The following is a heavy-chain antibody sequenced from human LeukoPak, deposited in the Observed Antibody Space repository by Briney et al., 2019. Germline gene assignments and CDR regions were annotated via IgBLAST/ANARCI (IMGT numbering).Heavy chain of an antibody. CDR3: AKAQNTGYYYAFDY. V-gene: IGHV3-9*01. J-gene: IGHJ4*02. CDR2: ISWHSGSI. D-gene: IGHD3-22*01. CDR1: GFNFDGYA. Sequence: GGSLRLSCVASGFNFDGYAMHWVRHVPGKGLEWVAVISWHSGSITYADSVKGRFTISRDDAKKSLYLEMNSLRAEDTAFYYCAKAQNTGYYYAFDYWGLGTLVTVSS.